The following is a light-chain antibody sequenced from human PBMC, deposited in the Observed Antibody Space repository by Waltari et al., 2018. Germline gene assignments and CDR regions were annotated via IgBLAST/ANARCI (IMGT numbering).Light chain of an antibody. J-gene: IGKJ1*01. V-gene: IGKV1-5*03. Sequence: DIQMTQSPATLSASVGDRITITCRASQSISRWLVWYQQKPGQSPKLLIYQASSLESGVPSRFSGSGSGTEFTLTISSLQRDDFATYYCQQYDSSPWTFGQGTQVEI. CDR2: QAS. CDR3: QQYDSSPWT. CDR1: QSISRW.